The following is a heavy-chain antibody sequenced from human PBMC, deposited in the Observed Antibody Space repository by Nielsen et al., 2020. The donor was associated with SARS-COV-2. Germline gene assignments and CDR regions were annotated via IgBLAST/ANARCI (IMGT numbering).Heavy chain of an antibody. CDR3: ARCKGGSYYSPFDY. CDR1: GFTFDDYA. D-gene: IGHD1-26*01. CDR2: ISWNSGSI. Sequence: SLKISCAASGFTFDDYAMHWVRQAPGKGLEWVSGISWNSGSIGYADSVKGRFTISRDNSKNTLYLQMNSLRAEDTAVYYCARCKGGSYYSPFDYWGQGTLVTVSS. V-gene: IGHV3-9*01. J-gene: IGHJ4*02.